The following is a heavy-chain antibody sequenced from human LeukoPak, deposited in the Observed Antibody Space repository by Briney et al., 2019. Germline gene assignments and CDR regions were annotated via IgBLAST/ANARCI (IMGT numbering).Heavy chain of an antibody. CDR3: ARSIVATHFDY. CDR1: GFTFSSYS. D-gene: IGHD5-12*01. V-gene: IGHV3-48*02. CDR2: ISSSGSTI. J-gene: IGHJ4*02. Sequence: GRSLRLSCAASGFTFSSYSMNWVRQAPGKGLEWVSYISSSGSTIYYADSVKGRFTISRDNAKNSLYLQMSSLRDEDTAVYYCARSIVATHFDYWGQGTLVTVSS.